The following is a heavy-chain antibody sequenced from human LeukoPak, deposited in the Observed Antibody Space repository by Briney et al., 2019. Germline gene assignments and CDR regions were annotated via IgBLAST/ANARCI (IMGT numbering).Heavy chain of an antibody. D-gene: IGHD2-2*01. CDR1: GFTVSSNY. J-gene: IGHJ4*02. V-gene: IGHV3-66*01. Sequence: GGSLRLSCAASGFTVSSNYMNWVRQAPGKGLEWVSVIYSGGSTYYADSVKGRFTISRDNSKNTLYLQMNSLRAEDTAVYYCARDWGCTDTRCYLGMDVWGQGTLVTVSS. CDR2: IYSGGST. CDR3: ARDWGCTDTRCYLGMDV.